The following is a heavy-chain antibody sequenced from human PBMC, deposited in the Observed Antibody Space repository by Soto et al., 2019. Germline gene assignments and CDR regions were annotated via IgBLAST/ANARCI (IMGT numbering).Heavy chain of an antibody. CDR2: ISAYNGNT. CDR3: ARVLVGNCSGGSCYSVPWFDP. CDR1: GYTFISYG. Sequence: QVQLVQSGAEVKKPGASVKVSCKASGYTFISYGISWVRQAPGQGLEWMGWISAYNGNTNYAQKLQGRVTMTTDTSTSTAYMELRSLRSDDTAVYYCARVLVGNCSGGSCYSVPWFDPWGQGTLVTVSS. D-gene: IGHD2-15*01. J-gene: IGHJ5*02. V-gene: IGHV1-18*01.